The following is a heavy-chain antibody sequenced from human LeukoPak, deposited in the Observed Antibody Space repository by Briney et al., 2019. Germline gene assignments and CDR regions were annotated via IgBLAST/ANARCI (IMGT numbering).Heavy chain of an antibody. Sequence: PSETLSLTCTVSGGSISSYSWSWIRQPAGKGLEWIGRIFASGSTKYNPSLKSRVTMSVETSKKQFFLKLSSVTAADTAVYYCARDVVAAVGSFDYWGQGILVTVSS. CDR3: ARDVVAAVGSFDY. CDR2: IFASGST. D-gene: IGHD6-13*01. J-gene: IGHJ4*02. CDR1: GGSISSYS. V-gene: IGHV4-4*07.